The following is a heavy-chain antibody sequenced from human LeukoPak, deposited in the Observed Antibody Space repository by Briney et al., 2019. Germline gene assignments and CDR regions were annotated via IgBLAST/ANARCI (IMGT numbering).Heavy chain of an antibody. CDR3: ARGAIDPELSENWFDP. D-gene: IGHD1-14*01. V-gene: IGHV4-34*01. CDR2: INHSGST. CDR1: GGSFSGYY. Sequence: SETLSLTCAVYGGSFSGYYWSWIRQPPGKGLEWIGEINHSGSTNYNPSLKSRVTMSVDTSKNQFSLKLSSVTAADTAVYYCARGAIDPELSENWFDPWGQGTLVTVSS. J-gene: IGHJ5*02.